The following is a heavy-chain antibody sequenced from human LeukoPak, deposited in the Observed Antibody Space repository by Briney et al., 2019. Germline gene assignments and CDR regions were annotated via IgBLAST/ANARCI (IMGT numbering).Heavy chain of an antibody. CDR2: INQDGGEK. CDR3: ARGRRGDY. V-gene: IGHV3-7*01. Sequence: PGGSLRLSCAASGFTFSSYWMSWVRQAPGKGLEWVANINQDGGEKNYVDSVKGRFTISRDNAKTSLYLQMNSLRADDTAVYYCARGRRGDYWGQGTLVTVSS. J-gene: IGHJ4*02. D-gene: IGHD6-25*01. CDR1: GFTFSSYW.